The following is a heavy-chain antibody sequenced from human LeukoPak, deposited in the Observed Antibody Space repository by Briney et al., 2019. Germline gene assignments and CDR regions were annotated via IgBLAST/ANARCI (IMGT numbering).Heavy chain of an antibody. CDR2: IYTNGNT. D-gene: IGHD3-10*01. CDR3: ARGQYGSGIDY. V-gene: IGHV4-4*07. CDR1: SRSISSYY. J-gene: IGHJ4*02. Sequence: TSETLSLTCTVSSRSISSYYWSWIRQPAGKGLEWIGRIYTNGNTNYNPSLKSRVTMSVDTSKNQFSLKLTSMTAADTAVYYCARGQYGSGIDYWGQGTLVTVSS.